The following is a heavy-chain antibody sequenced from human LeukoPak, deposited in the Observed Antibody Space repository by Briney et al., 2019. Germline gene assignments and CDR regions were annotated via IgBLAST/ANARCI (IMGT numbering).Heavy chain of an antibody. J-gene: IGHJ2*01. D-gene: IGHD4-23*01. CDR3: ARGKSSTVVTHWYFDL. CDR2: IYHSGST. V-gene: IGHV4-4*02. Sequence: SETLSLTCTVSGGSISSSNWWSWVRQPPGKGLEWIGEIYHSGSTNYNPSLKSRVTISVDKSKNQFSLKLSSVTAADTAVYYCARGKSSTVVTHWYFDLWGRGTLVTVSS. CDR1: GGSISSSNW.